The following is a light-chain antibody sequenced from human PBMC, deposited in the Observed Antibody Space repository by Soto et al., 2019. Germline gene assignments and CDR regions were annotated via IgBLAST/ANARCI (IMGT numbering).Light chain of an antibody. CDR1: SRDVGDYNL. J-gene: IGLJ2*01. V-gene: IGLV2-23*01. Sequence: QSALTQPASVSGSPGQSLIISCTGTSRDVGDYNLFSWYQQYPDQAPKLMTYEGTKRPSGVSNRFSGSKSVTTASLPTSGLQAEDEADYYCCSRADTSTVLLGGGTKLTVL. CDR2: EGT. CDR3: CSRADTSTVL.